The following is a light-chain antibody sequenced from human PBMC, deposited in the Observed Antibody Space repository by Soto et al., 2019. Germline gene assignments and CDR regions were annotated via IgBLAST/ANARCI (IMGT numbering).Light chain of an antibody. CDR3: SSYTNNNTVI. Sequence: QSALTQPASVSGSPGQSITISCTGTSSDIGSYNYVSWYRHHPGKAPKLLIYEVSNRPSGVSYRFSGSKSGNTASLTISGLQAEDEADYYCSSYTNNNTVIFGGGTKLTVL. CDR2: EVS. V-gene: IGLV2-14*01. J-gene: IGLJ2*01. CDR1: SSDIGSYNY.